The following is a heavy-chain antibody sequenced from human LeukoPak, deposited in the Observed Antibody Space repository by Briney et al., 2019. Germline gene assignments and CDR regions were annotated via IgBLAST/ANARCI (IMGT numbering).Heavy chain of an antibody. CDR2: IWSGGSNR. CDR3: AKDAQRGFDYSNSLDN. V-gene: IGHV3-33*06. D-gene: IGHD4-11*01. CDR1: GFTFSHYG. Sequence: GTSLRLSCATSGFTFSHYGMHWVRQAPGKGLEWVAVIWSGGSNRYYGDPVKGRFTISRDNFQRTVYLQMNSLRAEDTAVYYCAKDAQRGFDYSNSLDNWGQGTLVTVSS. J-gene: IGHJ4*02.